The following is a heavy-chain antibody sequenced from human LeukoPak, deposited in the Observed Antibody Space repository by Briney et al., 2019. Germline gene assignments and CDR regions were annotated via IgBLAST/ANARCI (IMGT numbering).Heavy chain of an antibody. Sequence: GGSLRLSCAASGFTFSSYEMNWVRQAPGKGREWVSYISSSGSTIYYADSVKGRFTISRDNAKNSLYLQMNSLRAEDTAVYYCASIGSSGYYRPFDYWGQGTLVTVSS. J-gene: IGHJ4*02. D-gene: IGHD3-22*01. CDR1: GFTFSSYE. CDR3: ASIGSSGYYRPFDY. V-gene: IGHV3-48*03. CDR2: ISSSGSTI.